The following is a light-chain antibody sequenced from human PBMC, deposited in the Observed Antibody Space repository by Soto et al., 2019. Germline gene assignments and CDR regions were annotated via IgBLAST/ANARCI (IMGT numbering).Light chain of an antibody. Sequence: IQLTQSPSSLSASVGARVTITCRASQDISNYLAWYQQKPGKVPKLLIYAASTLQSGVPSRFSGSGSGTDFTLTISSLQPEDVATYCCQQYDSAPHTFGQGTRLEI. CDR1: QDISNY. CDR3: QQYDSAPHT. CDR2: AAS. J-gene: IGKJ5*01. V-gene: IGKV1-27*01.